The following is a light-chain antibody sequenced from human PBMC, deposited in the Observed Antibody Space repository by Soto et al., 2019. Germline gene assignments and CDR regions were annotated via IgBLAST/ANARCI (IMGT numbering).Light chain of an antibody. J-gene: IGLJ2*01. CDR1: SSDVGDYNY. CDR3: TSYTSNITLVL. V-gene: IGLV2-14*01. CDR2: EVS. Sequence: QSVLTQPASVSGSPGQSITISCTGSSSDVGDYNYVSWYQQHPGKAPKLMIYEVSNRPSGVSNRFSGSKSGNTATLTISGLQAEDEADYYCTSYTSNITLVLFGGGTKVTVL.